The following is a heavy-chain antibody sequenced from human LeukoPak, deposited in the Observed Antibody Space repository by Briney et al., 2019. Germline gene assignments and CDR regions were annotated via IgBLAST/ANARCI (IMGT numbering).Heavy chain of an antibody. D-gene: IGHD5-12*01. CDR2: IYPGKSNS. CDR1: GYGFTSYW. Sequence: RAGESLKISCRGSGYGFTSYWIVWVRQMPGKGLAWIGVIYPGKSNSTYSTSFQGQVTTSADNSVSTAYLQWSSVKASDTAMYYCARRAHSGAMITLDYWGQGTLVTVSS. CDR3: ARRAHSGAMITLDY. V-gene: IGHV5-51*01. J-gene: IGHJ4*02.